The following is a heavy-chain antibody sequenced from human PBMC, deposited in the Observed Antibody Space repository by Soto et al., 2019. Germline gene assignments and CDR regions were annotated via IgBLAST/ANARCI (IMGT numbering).Heavy chain of an antibody. V-gene: IGHV3-23*01. CDR1: GFTFSTYA. D-gene: IGHD2-2*01. Sequence: EVQLLESGGGLVQPGGSLRLSCPASGFTFSTYAMSWVRQAPGKGLEWVSTISDSGSTYYADSVKGRFTISRANSKNTLYLEMNSLRSEDTAVYYCAKDKGGRYCSRTSCLYSFDYWGQGTLVTVSS. CDR3: AKDKGGRYCSRTSCLYSFDY. CDR2: ISDSGST. J-gene: IGHJ4*02.